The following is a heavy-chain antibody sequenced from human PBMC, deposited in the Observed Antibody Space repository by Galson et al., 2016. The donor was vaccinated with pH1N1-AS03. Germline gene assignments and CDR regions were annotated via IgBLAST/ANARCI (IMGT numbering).Heavy chain of an antibody. J-gene: IGHJ4*02. D-gene: IGHD5-12*01. V-gene: IGHV5-10-1*01. CDR3: ARGYSGFGFVY. CDR1: GYSFTNYW. Sequence: QSGAEVKKPGESLRISCKGSGYSFTNYWINWVRQMPGKGLEWMGRFDPSDSHTSYSPSFQGHVTFSADKSINTAYLQWSSLKSSDTAIHYCARGYSGFGFVYWGQGTLVTVSS. CDR2: FDPSDSHT.